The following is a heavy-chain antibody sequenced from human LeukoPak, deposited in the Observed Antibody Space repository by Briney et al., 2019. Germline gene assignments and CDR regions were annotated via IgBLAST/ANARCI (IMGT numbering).Heavy chain of an antibody. V-gene: IGHV4-39*02. CDR3: AREGYGYSYGYNPDAFDI. Sequence: KSSETLSLTCTVSGGSISSSSYYWGWIRQPPGKGLEWIGSIYYSGSTYYNPSLKSRVTISVDTSKNQFSLKLSSVTAADTAVYYCAREGYGYSYGYNPDAFDIWGQGTMVTVSS. J-gene: IGHJ3*02. CDR1: GGSISSSSYY. CDR2: IYYSGST. D-gene: IGHD5-18*01.